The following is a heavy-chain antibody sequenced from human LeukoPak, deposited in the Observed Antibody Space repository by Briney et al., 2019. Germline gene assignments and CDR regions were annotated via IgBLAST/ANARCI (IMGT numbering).Heavy chain of an antibody. CDR2: IYYSGST. Sequence: SETLSLTCTVSGGSISYYYWSWIRQPPGKGLEWIGYIYYSGSTNYNPSLKSRVTISVDTSKNQFSLKLSSVTAADTAVYYCARDIVVVVAAAKKYNWFDPWGQGTLVTVSS. V-gene: IGHV4-59*12. J-gene: IGHJ5*02. CDR1: GGSISYYY. CDR3: ARDIVVVVAAAKKYNWFDP. D-gene: IGHD2-15*01.